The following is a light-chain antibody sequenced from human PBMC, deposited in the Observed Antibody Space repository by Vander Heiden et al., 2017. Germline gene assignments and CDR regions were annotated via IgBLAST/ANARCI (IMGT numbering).Light chain of an antibody. V-gene: IGLV2-14*01. CDR1: SSAVGGYNY. CDR3: SSYTSTSSFVV. CDR2: EVS. J-gene: IGLJ2*01. Sequence: QPALTQPASVSGSPGQSITIPCTGTSSAVGGYNYVSWYQQHPGKAPKVMIYEVSNRPSGVSNRFSGSKSGNTASLTISGLQAEDEADYYCSSYTSTSSFVVFGGGTKLTVL.